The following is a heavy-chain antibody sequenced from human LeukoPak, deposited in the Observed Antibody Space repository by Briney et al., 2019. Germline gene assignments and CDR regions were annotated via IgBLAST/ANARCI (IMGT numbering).Heavy chain of an antibody. CDR1: GFTFSSYS. J-gene: IGHJ4*02. D-gene: IGHD6-13*01. CDR2: IKPDGSQG. CDR3: ARCDHAAAGSY. V-gene: IGHV3-7*01. Sequence: GGSLRLSCAASGFTFSSYSMNWVRQAPGKGLEWLANIKPDGSQGYYVDSMKGRFTISRDNAQSSLYLQMNSLRDEDTAMYYCARCDHAAAGSYWGQGTLVTVPS.